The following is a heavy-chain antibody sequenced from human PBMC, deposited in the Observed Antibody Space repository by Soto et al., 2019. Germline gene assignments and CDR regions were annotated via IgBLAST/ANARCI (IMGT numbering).Heavy chain of an antibody. CDR2: IKSKALGGTT. CDR1: GFAFSNGG. V-gene: IGHV3-15*07. J-gene: IGHJ4*01. D-gene: IGHD3-22*01. CDR3: TIFSYCTMIEVRYAY. Sequence: GGALRHSWGGSGFAFSNGGINLGRHLPGKGLEWVGRIKSKALGGTTDFAAPVRGRFAITRDDSRNVAYMQMNSLYTEDTAVYYCTIFSYCTMIEVRYAYSGQRTLVPVSS.